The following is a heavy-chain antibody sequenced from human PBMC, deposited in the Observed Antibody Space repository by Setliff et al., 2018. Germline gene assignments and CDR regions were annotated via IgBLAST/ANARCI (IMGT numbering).Heavy chain of an antibody. CDR2: IKQDGSER. Sequence: GGSLRLSCAASGFTFGNYWMNWVRQAPGKGLEWVANIKQDGSERFYVDSVKGRFTISRDNAKTSLYLQMNSLRAEDTAVYYCARGPLDFVVAPPAAKFDFWGQGTLVTVSS. CDR3: ARGPLDFVVAPPAAKFDF. J-gene: IGHJ4*02. V-gene: IGHV3-7*03. CDR1: GFTFGNYW. D-gene: IGHD2-2*01.